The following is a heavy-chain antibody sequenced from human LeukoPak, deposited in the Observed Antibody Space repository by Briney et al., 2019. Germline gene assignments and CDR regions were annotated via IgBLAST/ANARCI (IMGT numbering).Heavy chain of an antibody. V-gene: IGHV3-23*01. CDR1: GFTFSSYA. Sequence: PGGSLRLSCEASGFTFSSYAMSWVRQAPGKGLEWVSGIIDSGDITYYANSVKGRFTISRGNSKNTLYLQMISLRAEDTAVYYCAKLGGQEVYNYYVGVWGKGTTVAVSS. D-gene: IGHD3-16*01. CDR3: AKLGGQEVYNYYVGV. J-gene: IGHJ6*03. CDR2: IIDSGDIT.